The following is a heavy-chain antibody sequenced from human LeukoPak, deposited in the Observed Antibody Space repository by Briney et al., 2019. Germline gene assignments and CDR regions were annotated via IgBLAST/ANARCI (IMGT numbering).Heavy chain of an antibody. Sequence: SETLSLTCTVSGGSISSYYWSWIRQPPGKGLEWIGYIYYSRSTNYNPSLKSRVTISVDTSKNQFSLKLSSVTAADTAVYYCASLMVRGYLQYFQHWGQGTLVTVSS. D-gene: IGHD3-10*01. CDR2: IYYSRST. V-gene: IGHV4-59*01. J-gene: IGHJ1*01. CDR3: ASLMVRGYLQYFQH. CDR1: GGSISSYY.